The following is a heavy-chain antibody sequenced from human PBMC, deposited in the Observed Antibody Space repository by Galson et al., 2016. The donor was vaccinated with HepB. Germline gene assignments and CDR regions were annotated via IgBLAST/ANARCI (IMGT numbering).Heavy chain of an antibody. CDR2: INDDGSRT. Sequence: SLRLSCAASGFTFSRSCMHWVRQAPGKGLVWVSRINDDGSRTTYADSVKGRFTISRDNAKNTLYLQMNSLGAEDTAGYYCARASGSNVHFDSWGQGTLVTVSS. V-gene: IGHV3-74*01. CDR1: GFTFSRSC. D-gene: IGHD1-26*01. J-gene: IGHJ4*02. CDR3: ARASGSNVHFDS.